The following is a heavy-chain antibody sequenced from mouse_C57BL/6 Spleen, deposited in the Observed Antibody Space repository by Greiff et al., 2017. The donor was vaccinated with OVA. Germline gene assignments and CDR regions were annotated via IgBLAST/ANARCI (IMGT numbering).Heavy chain of an antibody. CDR3: TYYYGSSFVPSGYFDV. CDR2: IDPEDGDT. D-gene: IGHD1-1*01. CDR1: GFNIKDYY. J-gene: IGHJ1*03. V-gene: IGHV14-1*01. Sequence: VQLQQSGAELVRPGASVKLSCTASGFNIKDYYMHWVKQRPEQGLEWIGRIDPEDGDTEYAQKFQGKATMTADTSSNTAYLQLSSLTSEDTAVYYCTYYYGSSFVPSGYFDVWGTGTTVTVSS.